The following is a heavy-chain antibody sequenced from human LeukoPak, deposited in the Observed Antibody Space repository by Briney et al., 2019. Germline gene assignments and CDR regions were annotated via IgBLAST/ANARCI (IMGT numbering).Heavy chain of an antibody. V-gene: IGHV3-48*02. CDR2: ISSSSSTI. Sequence: GGSLRLPCAASGFTFSSYSMNWVRQAPGKGLEWVSYISSSSSTIYYADSVKGRFTISRDNAKNSLYLQMNSLRDEDTAVYYCAREVLRADYYYGMDVWGQGTTVTVSS. D-gene: IGHD5/OR15-5a*01. J-gene: IGHJ6*02. CDR3: AREVLRADYYYGMDV. CDR1: GFTFSSYS.